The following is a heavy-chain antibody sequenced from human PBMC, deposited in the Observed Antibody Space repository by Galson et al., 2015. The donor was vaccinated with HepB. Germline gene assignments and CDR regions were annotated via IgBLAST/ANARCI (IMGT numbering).Heavy chain of an antibody. J-gene: IGHJ4*02. CDR3: ARAGGGSYVDY. D-gene: IGHD1-26*01. CDR1: GFTFSSYS. Sequence: SLRLSCAASGFTFSSYSMNWVRQAPGKGLEWVSYISSSSSTIYYADSVKGRFTISRDNAKNSLYLQMNSLRAEDTAVYYCARAGGGSYVDYWGQGTLVTVSS. V-gene: IGHV3-48*01. CDR2: ISSSSSTI.